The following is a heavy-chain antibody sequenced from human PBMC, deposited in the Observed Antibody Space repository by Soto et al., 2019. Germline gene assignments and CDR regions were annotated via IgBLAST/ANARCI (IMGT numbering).Heavy chain of an antibody. CDR2: IIPLYGTP. CDR1: GGTFNTYT. CDR3: ARRPHGIGPALYYLDS. V-gene: IGHV1-69*01. Sequence: QVQLVQSGAEVKKSGSSVKVSCKASGGTFNTYTFNWVRQAPGHGLEWMGGIIPLYGTPKYAQKFQGRVTISADASTGTGYMELTSLTSDDTAVYYCARRPHGIGPALYYLDSWGQGTRVTVSS. J-gene: IGHJ4*02. D-gene: IGHD1-1*01.